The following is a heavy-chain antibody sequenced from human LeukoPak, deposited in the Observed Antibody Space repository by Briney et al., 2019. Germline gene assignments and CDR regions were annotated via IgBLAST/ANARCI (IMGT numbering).Heavy chain of an antibody. CDR3: ARVSSKPRVYWFDP. V-gene: IGHV4-30-4*01. J-gene: IGHJ5*02. Sequence: PSQTLSLTCTVSGGSISSGDYYWSWIRQPPGKGLEWIGYIYYSGSTYYNPSLKSRVTISVDTSKNQFSLKLSSVTAADTAVYYCARVSSKPRVYWFDPWGQGTLVTVSS. D-gene: IGHD6-6*01. CDR2: IYYSGST. CDR1: GGSISSGDYY.